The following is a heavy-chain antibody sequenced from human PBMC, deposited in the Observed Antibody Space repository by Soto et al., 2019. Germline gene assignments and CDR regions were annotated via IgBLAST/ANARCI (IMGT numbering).Heavy chain of an antibody. Sequence: SETLSLTCTVSGGSISSYYWSWIRQPPGKGLEWIGYIYYSGSTNYNPSLKSRVTISVDTSKNQFSLKLSSVTAADTAVYYCARLGSSSSRWTRRTLDYRGQRTPVTVFS. D-gene: IGHD6-6*01. CDR3: ARLGSSSSRWTRRTLDY. CDR2: IYYSGST. J-gene: IGHJ4*02. CDR1: GGSISSYY. V-gene: IGHV4-59*08.